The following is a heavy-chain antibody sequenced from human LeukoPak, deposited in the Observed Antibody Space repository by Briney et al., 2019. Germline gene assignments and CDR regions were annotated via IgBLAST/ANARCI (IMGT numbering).Heavy chain of an antibody. CDR1: VYTFPGYY. Sequence: ASVTVSFMASVYTFPGYYMHWVRQAPGQGRAGVGWINPNRGGTNYAQKFQGRVTMTRDTSISTAYMELSRLRSDDTAVYYCARDKVPYYYGSGSYQTDAFDIWGQGTMVTVSS. CDR2: INPNRGGT. CDR3: ARDKVPYYYGSGSYQTDAFDI. D-gene: IGHD3-10*01. V-gene: IGHV1-2*02. J-gene: IGHJ3*02.